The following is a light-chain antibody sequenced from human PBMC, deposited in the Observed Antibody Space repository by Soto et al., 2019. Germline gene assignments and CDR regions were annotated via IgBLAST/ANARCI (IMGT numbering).Light chain of an antibody. Sequence: QSALTQPPSVSWSPGPSVAISCTGTSRDVGSNNRGSWYQQPPGSAPKLIIYDVSNRPAGIPHRFSGSKSAKTASLTNSGLQTEDEADYYCSSYTTSNTYVFGSGTKVTVL. V-gene: IGLV2-18*02. CDR2: DVS. CDR1: SRDVGSNNR. J-gene: IGLJ6*01. CDR3: SSYTTSNTYV.